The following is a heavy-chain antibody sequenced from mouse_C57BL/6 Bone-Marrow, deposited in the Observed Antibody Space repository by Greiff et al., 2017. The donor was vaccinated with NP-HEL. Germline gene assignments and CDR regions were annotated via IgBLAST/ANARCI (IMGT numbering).Heavy chain of an antibody. Sequence: EVQLVESGPGLVKPSQSLSLTCSVTGYSITSGYYWNWIRQFPGNKLEWMGYRSYDGSNNYNPALKNRISITRDTSKNQFFLKLNSVTTEDTATYYCARDWTTVVPMRYWGQGTSVTVSS. V-gene: IGHV3-6*01. D-gene: IGHD1-1*01. CDR2: RSYDGSN. CDR1: GYSITSGYY. J-gene: IGHJ4*01. CDR3: ARDWTTVVPMRY.